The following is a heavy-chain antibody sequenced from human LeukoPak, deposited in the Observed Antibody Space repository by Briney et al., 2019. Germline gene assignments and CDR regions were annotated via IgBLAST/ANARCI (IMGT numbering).Heavy chain of an antibody. J-gene: IGHJ4*02. CDR3: ARDHYYDFWSGYSYDGFYYFDY. CDR2: IYHSGST. D-gene: IGHD3-3*01. V-gene: IGHV4-38-2*02. CDR1: GYSISRGYY. Sequence: SETLSLTCAVSGYSISRGYYWGWIRQPPGKGLEGIGRIYHSGSTYYNPSPKSRLTISVDTSKTQFSLKLSSVTAADTAVYYCARDHYYDFWSGYSYDGFYYFDYWGQGTLVTVSS.